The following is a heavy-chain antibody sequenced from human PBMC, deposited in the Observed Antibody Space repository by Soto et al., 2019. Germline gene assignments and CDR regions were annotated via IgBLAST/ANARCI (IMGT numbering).Heavy chain of an antibody. J-gene: IGHJ6*02. CDR1: GYTFTSYG. D-gene: IGHD5-18*01. CDR3: ARDLDTAMATYYYYYGMDV. CDR2: ISAYNGNT. V-gene: IGHV1-18*04. Sequence: QVQLVQSGAEVKKPGASVKVSCKASGYTFTSYGISWVRQAPGQGLEWMGWISAYNGNTNYAQKLQGRVTMTTDTCTSTAYMELRSLRSDDTAVYYCARDLDTAMATYYYYYGMDVWGQGTTVTVSS.